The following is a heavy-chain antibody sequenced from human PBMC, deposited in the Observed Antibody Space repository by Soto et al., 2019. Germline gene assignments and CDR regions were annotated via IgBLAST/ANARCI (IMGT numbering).Heavy chain of an antibody. J-gene: IGHJ6*02. CDR1: GFTFSSYG. D-gene: IGHD6-13*01. CDR3: AKDGDIAAAPDYYYYYYGMDV. V-gene: IGHV3-30*18. Sequence: GGSLRLSCAASGFTFSSYGMHWVRQAPGKGLEWVAVISYDGSNKYYADSVKGRFTISRDNSKNTLYLQMNSLRAEDTAVYYCAKDGDIAAAPDYYYYYYGMDVWGQGTTVTVSS. CDR2: ISYDGSNK.